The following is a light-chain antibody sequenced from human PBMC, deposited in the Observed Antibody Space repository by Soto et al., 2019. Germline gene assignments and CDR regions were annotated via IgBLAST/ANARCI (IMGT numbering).Light chain of an antibody. Sequence: QSVLTQPPSVSATPGQRVTISCSGSSSNIGDNYVYWYQQFPGTAPQLIIFRNNQRPPGVPDRFSGSKSGTSASLAISGLRSDDEADYYCSSWDDSLSGRVFGGGTKLTVL. J-gene: IGLJ3*02. CDR2: RNN. V-gene: IGLV1-47*01. CDR1: SSNIGDNY. CDR3: SSWDDSLSGRV.